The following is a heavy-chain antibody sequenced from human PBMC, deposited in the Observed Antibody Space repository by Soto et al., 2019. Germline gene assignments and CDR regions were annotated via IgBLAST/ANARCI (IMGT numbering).Heavy chain of an antibody. J-gene: IGHJ5*02. V-gene: IGHV4-59*01. Sequence: SETLSLTCTVSGSAITTYYWSWLRQSPGKGLEWIGHIYDTGSTTYNPSLKSRVTISVDTSNKQFSLRLTSVTAADTAVYYCARCPIDHNWFDPWGQGTLVTVSS. CDR2: IYDTGST. CDR3: ARCPIDHNWFDP. D-gene: IGHD3-9*01. CDR1: GSAITTYY.